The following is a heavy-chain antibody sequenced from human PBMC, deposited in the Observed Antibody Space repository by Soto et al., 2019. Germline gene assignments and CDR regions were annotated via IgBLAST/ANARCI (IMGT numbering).Heavy chain of an antibody. CDR2: ISDYNGNT. D-gene: IGHD6-13*01. V-gene: IGHV1-18*01. J-gene: IGHJ3*02. CDR1: GYTFTSYG. Sequence: ALVKVSCKASGYTFTSYGISWVRQAPGQGLEWMGWISDYNGNTNYAQKLQGRVTMTTDTSTSTAYMELRSLRSDDTAVYYCARDPRVQQLIISDALDIWGQGTMVTVPS. CDR3: ARDPRVQQLIISDALDI.